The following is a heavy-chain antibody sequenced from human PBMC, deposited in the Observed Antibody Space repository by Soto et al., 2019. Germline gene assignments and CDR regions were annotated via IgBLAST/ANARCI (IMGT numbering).Heavy chain of an antibody. J-gene: IGHJ4*02. D-gene: IGHD2-2*01. CDR2: IYTSGST. Sequence: SETLSLTCTVSGGSISSYYWSWIRQPAGKGLEWIGRIYTSGSTNYNPSLKSRVTMSVDTSKNQFSLKLSSVTAADTAVYYCARAGRSNRCYDVFDDWGQGTLVTVAS. CDR3: ARAGRSNRCYDVFDD. V-gene: IGHV4-4*07. CDR1: GGSISSYY.